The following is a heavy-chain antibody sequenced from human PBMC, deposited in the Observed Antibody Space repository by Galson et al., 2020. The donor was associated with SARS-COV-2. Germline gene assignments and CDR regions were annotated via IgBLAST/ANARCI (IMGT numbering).Heavy chain of an antibody. D-gene: IGHD4-17*01. CDR1: GFTFGRYA. CDR2: VTAAGGGT. V-gene: IGHV3-23*01. Sequence: GWSLRLSCAASGFTFGRYAMSWVRQAPGKGLEWVSSVTAAGGGTYHADSVKARFTISRDNSKNTLYLQMNSMRVEDTALYYCAKDQGNDYGDQLDYWGQGTLVSVSS. CDR3: AKDQGNDYGDQLDY. J-gene: IGHJ4*02.